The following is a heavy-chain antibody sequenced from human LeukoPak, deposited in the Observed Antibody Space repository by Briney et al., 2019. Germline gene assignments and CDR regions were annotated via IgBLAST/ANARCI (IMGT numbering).Heavy chain of an antibody. CDR1: GFTFNNYG. V-gene: IGHV3-33*01. CDR2: ICYDGSNK. CDR3: SREYFDWSRNYYYGMHV. J-gene: IGHJ6*02. D-gene: IGHD3-9*01. Sequence: PGGSLRLSCAASGFTFNNYGMHWVRQAPGKGLEWMALICYDGSNKYYADSVKGRFTISRDNSKNTLYMQMNSLRAEDTAVYYCSREYFDWSRNYYYGMHVWGQGTTVTVSS.